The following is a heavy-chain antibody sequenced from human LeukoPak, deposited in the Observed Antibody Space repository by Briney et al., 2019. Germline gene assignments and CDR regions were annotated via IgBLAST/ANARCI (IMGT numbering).Heavy chain of an antibody. CDR3: ARDYYDSSGYYPGY. J-gene: IGHJ4*02. Sequence: ASVKVSCKASGYTFTGYYMHWVRQAPGQGLEWMGWINPNSGGTNYAQKFQGRVTMTRDTSISTAYMELSRLRSDDTAVYYCARDYYDSSGYYPGYWGQGTLVTVSS. V-gene: IGHV1-2*02. CDR2: INPNSGGT. D-gene: IGHD3-22*01. CDR1: GYTFTGYY.